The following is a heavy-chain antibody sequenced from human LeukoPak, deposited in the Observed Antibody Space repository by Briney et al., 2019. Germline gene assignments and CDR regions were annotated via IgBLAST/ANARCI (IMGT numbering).Heavy chain of an antibody. CDR1: GFTFSSYW. CDR2: IKQDGSEK. Sequence: PGGSLRLSCAASGFTFSSYWMSWVRQAPGKGLEWVANIKQDGSEKYYVDSVKGRFTISRDNSKNTLYLQMNSLRVEDTAVYYCAKDFGDPLVVVIIEAVDSWGQGTLVTVSS. CDR3: AKDFGDPLVVVIIEAVDS. V-gene: IGHV3-7*03. J-gene: IGHJ4*02. D-gene: IGHD3-22*01.